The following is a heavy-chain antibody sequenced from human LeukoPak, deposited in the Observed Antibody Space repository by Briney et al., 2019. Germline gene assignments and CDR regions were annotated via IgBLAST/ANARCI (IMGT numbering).Heavy chain of an antibody. V-gene: IGHV3-73*01. CDR1: GFTFSGSA. D-gene: IGHD3-9*01. J-gene: IGHJ5*02. CDR2: IRSKANSYAT. CDR3: TRPPPEYDILTGNNWFDP. Sequence: GGSLRLSCAASGFTFSGSAMHWVRPASGKGLEWVGRIRSKANSYATAYAASVKGRFTISRDDSKNTAYLQMNSLKTEDTAVYYCTRPPPEYDILTGNNWFDPWGQGTLVTVSS.